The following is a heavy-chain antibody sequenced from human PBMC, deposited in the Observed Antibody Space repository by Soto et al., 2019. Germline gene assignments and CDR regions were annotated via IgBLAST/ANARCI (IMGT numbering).Heavy chain of an antibody. CDR2: IYYSGNT. Sequence: SETLSLTCSVSGGSISSGYYYWSWIRQPPGKGLEWIGNIYYSGNTYYNPSLKSRLIISIDTSKNQFSLKVGSVTAADTAVYYCARVCDGRMTTNPYYYNGMDVWGPRTTVT. CDR1: GGSISSGYYY. CDR3: ARVCDGRMTTNPYYYNGMDV. D-gene: IGHD2-21*01. V-gene: IGHV4-30-4*01. J-gene: IGHJ6*02.